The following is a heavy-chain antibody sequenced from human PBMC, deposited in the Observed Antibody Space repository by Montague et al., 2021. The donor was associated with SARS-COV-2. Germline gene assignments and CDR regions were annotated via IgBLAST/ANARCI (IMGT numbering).Heavy chain of an antibody. CDR1: GDSVPSNIAT. D-gene: IGHD2-21*02. Sequence: CAISGDSVPSNIATCNRSRQSPSRGLEWLGRTYYRSKWYNDYAVSVKSRVIINPDTSNNRISLQLNSVTPEDTAVYYCARAYCGGDYYFYWYFDLWGRVTLVTVS. CDR3: ARAYCGGDYYFYWYFDL. CDR2: TYYRSKWYN. V-gene: IGHV6-1*01. J-gene: IGHJ2*01.